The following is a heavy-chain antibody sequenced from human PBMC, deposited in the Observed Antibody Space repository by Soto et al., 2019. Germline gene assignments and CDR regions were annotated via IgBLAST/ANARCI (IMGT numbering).Heavy chain of an antibody. CDR3: AREHRDGYSLFDY. J-gene: IGHJ4*02. D-gene: IGHD5-18*01. Sequence: QVQLQESGPGLVKPSQTLSLTCTVSGGSISSGDYYWSWIRQPPGKGLEWIGYIYYSGSTYYNPSLKSRVTVSVDTSKNQFSLKLSSVTAADTAVYYCAREHRDGYSLFDYWGQGTLVTVSS. V-gene: IGHV4-30-4*01. CDR2: IYYSGST. CDR1: GGSISSGDYY.